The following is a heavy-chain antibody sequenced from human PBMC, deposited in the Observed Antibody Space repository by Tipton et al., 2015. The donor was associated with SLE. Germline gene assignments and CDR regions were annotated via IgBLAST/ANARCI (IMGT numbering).Heavy chain of an antibody. CDR3: ARDGRTAAFDI. CDR1: GGSFSGYY. V-gene: IGHV4-59*01. J-gene: IGHJ3*02. CDR2: IYYSGST. Sequence: TLSLTCAVYGGSFSGYYWSWIRQPPGKGLEWIGYIYYSGSTNYNPSLKSRVTISVDTSKNQFSLKLSSVTAADTAVYYCARDGRTAAFDIWGQGTMVTVSS.